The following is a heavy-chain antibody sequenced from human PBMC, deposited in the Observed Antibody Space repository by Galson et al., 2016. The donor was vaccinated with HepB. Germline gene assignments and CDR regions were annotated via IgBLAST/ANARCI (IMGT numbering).Heavy chain of an antibody. J-gene: IGHJ4*02. CDR1: GFTFGDYA. D-gene: IGHD3-3*01. CDR2: IRNKAYGGTT. V-gene: IGHV3-49*03. CDR3: TRGGTIAPAY. Sequence: SLRLSCAASGFTFGDYAMSWFRQAPGKGLGRVGFIRNKAYGGTTDYAASVKGRFTISRDDSQSIAYLQMNSLKTEDTAVYYCTRGGTIAPAYWGQGTLVTVSS.